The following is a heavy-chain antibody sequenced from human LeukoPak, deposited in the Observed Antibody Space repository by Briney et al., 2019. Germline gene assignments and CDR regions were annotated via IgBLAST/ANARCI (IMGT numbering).Heavy chain of an antibody. CDR1: GFTFSSYA. CDR2: ISGSGGST. D-gene: IGHD2-21*02. J-gene: IGHJ6*02. CDR3: AKERGGDCYPPYGMDV. Sequence: GGSLRLSCAASGFTFSSYAVSWVRQAPGKGLEWVSGISGSGGSTYYADSVKGRFTISRDNSKNTLYLQMNSLRAEDTAVYYCAKERGGDCYPPYGMDVWGQGTTVTVSS. V-gene: IGHV3-23*01.